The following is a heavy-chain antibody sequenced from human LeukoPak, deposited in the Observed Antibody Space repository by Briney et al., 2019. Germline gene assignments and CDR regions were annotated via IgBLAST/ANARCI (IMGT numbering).Heavy chain of an antibody. CDR1: GFTFSSYA. V-gene: IGHV3-30-3*01. CDR3: ARDTDTYYYDSTSYGMDV. D-gene: IGHD3-22*01. J-gene: IGHJ6*02. Sequence: GGSLRLSCAASGFTFSSYAMHWVRQAPGKGLEWVAVISYDGSNKYYADSVKGRFTFSRDNSKNTLYLQMNSLRGEDTAVYYCARDTDTYYYDSTSYGMDVWGQGTTVTVSS. CDR2: ISYDGSNK.